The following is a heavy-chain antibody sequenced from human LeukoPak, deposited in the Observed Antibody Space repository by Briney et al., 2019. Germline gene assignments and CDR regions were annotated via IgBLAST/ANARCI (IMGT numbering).Heavy chain of an antibody. V-gene: IGHV5-51*01. J-gene: IGHJ4*02. Sequence: IIYPGDSDTRYSPSFQGQVTISADKSISTAYLQWSSLKASDTAMYYCARGLGTTVRYYFDYWGQGTLVTVSS. CDR3: ARGLGTTVRYYFDY. D-gene: IGHD4-17*01. CDR2: IYPGDSDT.